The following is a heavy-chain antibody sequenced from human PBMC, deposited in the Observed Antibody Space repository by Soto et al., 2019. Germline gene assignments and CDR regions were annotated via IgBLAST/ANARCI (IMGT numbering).Heavy chain of an antibody. J-gene: IGHJ6*02. CDR3: ARGYDFWSGYYNIPYYYYYGMDV. CDR2: ISAYNGNT. CDR1: GYTFTSYG. D-gene: IGHD3-3*01. V-gene: IGHV1-18*04. Sequence: QVQLVQSGAEVKKPGASVKVSCKASGYTFTSYGISWVRQAPGQGLEWMGWISAYNGNTNYAQKLQGRVTMTTDTSTRTAYMELRSLRSDDTAVYYCARGYDFWSGYYNIPYYYYYGMDVWGQGTTVTVSS.